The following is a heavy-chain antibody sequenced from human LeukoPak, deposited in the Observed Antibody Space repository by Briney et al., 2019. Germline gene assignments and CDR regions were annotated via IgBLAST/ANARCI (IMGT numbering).Heavy chain of an antibody. Sequence: SETLSLTCAVSGGXFNNYYCSWVRQPPGKGLEWIGHISHGGSTKYNPSLKSRVTISVDTSKNKFSLKLSSVTAADMAVYCCARSSDAATYYGMDVWGQGTTVTVSS. CDR2: ISHGGST. J-gene: IGHJ6*02. CDR1: GGXFNNYY. D-gene: IGHD6-13*01. CDR3: ARSSDAATYYGMDV. V-gene: IGHV4-34*01.